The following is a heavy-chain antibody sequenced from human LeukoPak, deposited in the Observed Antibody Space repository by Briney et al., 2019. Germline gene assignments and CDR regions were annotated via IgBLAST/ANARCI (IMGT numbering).Heavy chain of an antibody. CDR2: ISGSGGST. D-gene: IGHD2-2*01. CDR3: AKWGGDIVVVPAANYFDY. V-gene: IGHV3-23*01. CDR1: GFTVSTNY. Sequence: LTGGSLRLSCAASGFTVSTNYMSWVRQAPGKGLEWVSAISGSGGSTYYADSVKGRFTISRDNSKNTLYLQMNSLRAEDTAVYYCAKWGGDIVVVPAANYFDYWGQGTLVTVSS. J-gene: IGHJ4*02.